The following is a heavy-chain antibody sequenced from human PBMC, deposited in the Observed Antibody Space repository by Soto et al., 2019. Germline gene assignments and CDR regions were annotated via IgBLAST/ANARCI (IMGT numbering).Heavy chain of an antibody. V-gene: IGHV3-30*01. CDR2: VSIDGNTK. Sequence: PGGSLRLSCVASGFTFTSSSMHWVRQAPGKGLEWVAYVSIDGNTKYYADSVKGRFTVSRDNSKNTVFLQINSLRPEDTALYYCARDPLHCNSVLCRMNGMHVWGQGTTVTVSS. CDR3: ARDPLHCNSVLCRMNGMHV. D-gene: IGHD2-2*01. CDR1: GFTFTSSS. J-gene: IGHJ6*02.